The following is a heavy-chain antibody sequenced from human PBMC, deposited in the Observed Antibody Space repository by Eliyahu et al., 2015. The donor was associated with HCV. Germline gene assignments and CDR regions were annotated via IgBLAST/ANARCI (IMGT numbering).Heavy chain of an antibody. J-gene: IGHJ5*02. Sequence: QLQLQESGPGLVKPSETLSLTCNVSGGSISSSSSYWGWLRQPPGRGLEWIGRFFFKRRIDFDPFFNKRATISLDTSKNQFSLKLTSVTAADSAIYYCARHLSFGFSSRWFDPWGQGTLVTVSS. CDR3: ARHLSFGFSSRWFDP. D-gene: IGHD3-16*02. CDR2: FFFKRRI. V-gene: IGHV4-39*01. CDR1: GGSISSSSSY.